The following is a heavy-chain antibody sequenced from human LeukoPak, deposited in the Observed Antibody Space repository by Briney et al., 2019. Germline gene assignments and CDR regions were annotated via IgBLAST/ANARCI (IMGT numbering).Heavy chain of an antibody. Sequence: SGGSLRLSCAASGFTVSSYYMNWVRQAPGKGLEWVSVIYSGSSTYYADSVKARFTISRDNSKNTLYLQMNSLRAEDTAVYYCANSLYYYDSSAYFDYWGQGTLVTVSS. D-gene: IGHD3-22*01. J-gene: IGHJ4*02. CDR1: GFTVSSYY. V-gene: IGHV3-53*01. CDR3: ANSLYYYDSSAYFDY. CDR2: IYSGSST.